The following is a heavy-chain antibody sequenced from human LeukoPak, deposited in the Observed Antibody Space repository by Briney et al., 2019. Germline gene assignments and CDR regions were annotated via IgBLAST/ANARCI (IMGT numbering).Heavy chain of an antibody. CDR2: ISAYNGNT. V-gene: IGHV1-18*01. Sequence: GGSVKVSCKASGYTFTSYGISGVRQAPGQGLEGMGWISAYNGNTNYAQKLQGRVTMTTDTYTSTAYMELRRLRAEDTGVYYCGVSYQLVAKVLNYYYGMDVWGQGTTVTVSS. CDR3: GVSYQLVAKVLNYYYGMDV. D-gene: IGHD2-2*01. J-gene: IGHJ6*02. CDR1: GYTFTSYG.